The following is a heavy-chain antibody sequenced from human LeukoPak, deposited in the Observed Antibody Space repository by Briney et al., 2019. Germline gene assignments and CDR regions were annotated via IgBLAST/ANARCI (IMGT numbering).Heavy chain of an antibody. CDR2: INSDGSST. CDR3: ARGAYFDWLLSYLDY. D-gene: IGHD3-9*01. CDR1: GFTFSSYW. J-gene: IGHJ4*02. V-gene: IGHV3-74*01. Sequence: WGSLRLSCAASGFTFSSYWMHWVRQAPGKGLVWVSRINSDGSSTSYADSVKGRFTISRDNAKNTLYLQMNSLRAEDTAVYYCARGAYFDWLLSYLDYWGQGTLVTVSS.